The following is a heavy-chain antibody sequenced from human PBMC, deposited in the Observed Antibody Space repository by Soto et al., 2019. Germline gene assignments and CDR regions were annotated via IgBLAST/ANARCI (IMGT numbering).Heavy chain of an antibody. D-gene: IGHD3-3*01. CDR1: GCTFTSYG. Sequence: ASVKVSCKASGCTFTSYGISWVRQAPGQGLEWMGWISAYNGNTNYAQKLQGRVTMTTDTSTSTAYMELRSLRSDDTAVYYCARLIGVLRFLEWPDYWGQGTLVTVSS. V-gene: IGHV1-18*01. CDR2: ISAYNGNT. J-gene: IGHJ4*02. CDR3: ARLIGVLRFLEWPDY.